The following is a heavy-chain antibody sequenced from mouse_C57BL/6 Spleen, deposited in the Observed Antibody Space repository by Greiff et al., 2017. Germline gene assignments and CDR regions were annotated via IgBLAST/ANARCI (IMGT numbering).Heavy chain of an antibody. CDR1: GYTFTDYY. D-gene: IGHD2-3*01. CDR2: INPNNGGT. J-gene: IGHJ2*01. Sequence: VQLQQSGPELVKPGASVKISCKASGYTFTDYYMNWVKQSHGKSLEWIGDINPNNGGTSYNQKFKGKATLTVDKSSSTAYMELRSLTSEDSAVYYCARGNYDGYYYFDYWGQGTTLTVSS. CDR3: ARGNYDGYYYFDY. V-gene: IGHV1-26*01.